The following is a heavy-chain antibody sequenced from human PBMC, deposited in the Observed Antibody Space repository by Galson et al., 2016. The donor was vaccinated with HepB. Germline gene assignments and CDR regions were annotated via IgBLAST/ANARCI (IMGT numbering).Heavy chain of an antibody. CDR1: WDSVSSNSAA. J-gene: IGHJ3*02. V-gene: IGHV6-1*01. Sequence: CAISWDSVSSNSAAWNWIRQSPTRGLEWLGRTYYRSKWYNDYAVSVKSRMTINPDTSKNQFSLNLSSVTAADTAVYYCARRGAFDNAFDIWGQGTVVTVSS. CDR2: TYYRSKWYN. CDR3: ARRGAFDNAFDI. D-gene: IGHD3-16*01.